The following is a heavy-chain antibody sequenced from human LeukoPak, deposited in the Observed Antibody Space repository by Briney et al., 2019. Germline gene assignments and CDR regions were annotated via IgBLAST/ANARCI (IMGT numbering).Heavy chain of an antibody. CDR1: GYTFTDYF. CDR3: ARNIIDYTTSSDVDY. CDR2: INPHSGGT. J-gene: IGHJ4*02. D-gene: IGHD2/OR15-2a*01. V-gene: IGHV1-2*06. Sequence: ASVKVSCKASGYTFTDYFMHWVRQAPGQGPEWVGRINPHSGGTNYAQKFQGRVTMTRDTSISTAYMELNRLRSDDTAVYYCARNIIDYTTSSDVDYWGQGTLVTVSS.